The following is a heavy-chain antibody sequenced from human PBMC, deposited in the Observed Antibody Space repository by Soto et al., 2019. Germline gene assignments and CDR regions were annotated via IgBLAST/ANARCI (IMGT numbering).Heavy chain of an antibody. CDR3: ARAYGGNVFDY. V-gene: IGHV4-34*01. CDR1: GGSFSGYY. J-gene: IGHJ4*02. CDR2: INHSGST. Sequence: QVQLQQWGAGLLKPSETLSLTCAVYGGSFSGYYWSWIRQPPGKGLEWIGDINHSGSTNYNPSLPSRVTLSVDTSKTQFSLHLSSVTAADTAAYFCARAYGGNVFDYWGQGTLVTVSS. D-gene: IGHD4-17*01.